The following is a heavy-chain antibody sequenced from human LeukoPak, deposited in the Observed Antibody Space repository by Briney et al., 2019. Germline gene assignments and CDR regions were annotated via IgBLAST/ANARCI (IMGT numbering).Heavy chain of an antibody. CDR3: ARDRGSGWYPYWFDP. V-gene: IGHV4-59*01. D-gene: IGHD6-19*01. CDR2: IYDTGYT. CDR1: GGSIGSYY. Sequence: PSETLSLTCTVSGGSIGSYYWSWIRQPPGKGLEWIGHIYDTGYTNYNPSLKTRVTISVDTSKNQFSLKLSSVTAADTAVYYCARDRGSGWYPYWFDPWGQGTLVTVSS. J-gene: IGHJ5*02.